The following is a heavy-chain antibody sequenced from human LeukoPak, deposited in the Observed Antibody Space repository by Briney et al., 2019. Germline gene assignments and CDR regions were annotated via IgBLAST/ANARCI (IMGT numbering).Heavy chain of an antibody. D-gene: IGHD2-2*02. CDR3: ARGLLYDWFDP. V-gene: IGHV1-2*02. J-gene: IGHJ5*02. CDR2: INPNSGGT. Sequence: ASVKVSCKPSGYTFTVYYMHWVRQAPGQGLEWMGWINPNSGGTNYAQKFQGRVTMTRDTSISTAYMELSRLRSDGTAVYYCARGLLYDWFDPWGQGTLVTVSS. CDR1: GYTFTVYY.